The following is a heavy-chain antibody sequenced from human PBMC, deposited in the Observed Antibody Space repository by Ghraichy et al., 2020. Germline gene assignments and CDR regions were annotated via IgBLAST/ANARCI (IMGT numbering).Heavy chain of an antibody. Sequence: GSLRLSCAASKFTFSSYAMSWVRQAPGKGLEWVSAISGSGGSTYYADSVKGRFTISRDNSKNTLYLQMNSLRAEDTAVYYCNIFAMGNQGGDYWGQGTLVTVSS. CDR1: KFTFSSYA. V-gene: IGHV3-23*01. CDR3: NIFAMGNQGGDY. D-gene: IGHD3-3*02. CDR2: ISGSGGST. J-gene: IGHJ4*02.